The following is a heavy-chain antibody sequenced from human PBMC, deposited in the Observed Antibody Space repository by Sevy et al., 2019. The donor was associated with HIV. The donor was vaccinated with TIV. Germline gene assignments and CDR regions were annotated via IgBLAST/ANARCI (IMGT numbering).Heavy chain of an antibody. D-gene: IGHD3-22*01. CDR1: GFTFSSYA. CDR2: ISYDGSNK. V-gene: IGHV3-30-3*01. CDR3: ARGGSYYNDSSGYYYSD. J-gene: IGHJ4*02. Sequence: GGSLRLSCAASGFTFSSYAMHWVRQAPGKGLEWVAVISYDGSNKYYADSVKGRFTISRDNSKNTLYLQMDSLRAEDTAVYYCARGGSYYNDSSGYYYSDWGQGTLVTVSS.